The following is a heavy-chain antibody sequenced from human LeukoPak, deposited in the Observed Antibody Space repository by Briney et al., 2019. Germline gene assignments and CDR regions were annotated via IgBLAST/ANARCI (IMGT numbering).Heavy chain of an antibody. CDR1: GGSISSYY. CDR3: ARGVTYHDILTGYYRDEDWFDP. CDR2: IYYSGST. J-gene: IGHJ5*02. D-gene: IGHD3-9*01. V-gene: IGHV4-59*01. Sequence: SETLSLTCTVSGGSISSYYWSWIRQPPGEGLEWIGYIYYSGSTNYNPSLKSRVTISVDTSKNQFSLKLSSVTAADTAVYYCARGVTYHDILTGYYRDEDWFDPWGQGTLVTVSS.